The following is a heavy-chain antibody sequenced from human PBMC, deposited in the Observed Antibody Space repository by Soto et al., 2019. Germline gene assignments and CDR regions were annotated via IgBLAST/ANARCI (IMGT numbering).Heavy chain of an antibody. CDR2: IYYSGST. CDR1: GGSISSSSYY. Sequence: SETLSLTCTVSGGSISSSSYYWGWIRQPPGKGLEWIGSIYYSGSTYYNPSLKSRVTISVDTSKNQLPLKLSSVTAADTAVYYCARVVLVYSSGWYGTRNNWFDPWGQGTLVTVSS. CDR3: ARVVLVYSSGWYGTRNNWFDP. J-gene: IGHJ5*02. V-gene: IGHV4-39*01. D-gene: IGHD6-19*01.